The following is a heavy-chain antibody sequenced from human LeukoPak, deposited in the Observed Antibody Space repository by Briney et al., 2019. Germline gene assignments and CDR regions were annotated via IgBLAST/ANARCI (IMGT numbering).Heavy chain of an antibody. V-gene: IGHV3-9*03. CDR3: AKSVDAAMAMYYFDY. Sequence: GGSLRLSCAASGFTFDDYAMHWVRQAPGKGLEWVSGISWNSGSIGYADSVKGRFTISRDNAKNSLYLQMNSLRAEDMALYYCAKSVDAAMAMYYFDYWGQGTLVTVSS. D-gene: IGHD5-18*01. J-gene: IGHJ4*02. CDR1: GFTFDDYA. CDR2: ISWNSGSI.